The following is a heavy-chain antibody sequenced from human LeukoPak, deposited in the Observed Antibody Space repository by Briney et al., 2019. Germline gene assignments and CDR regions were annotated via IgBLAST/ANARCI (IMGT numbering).Heavy chain of an antibody. Sequence: GGSLRLSCEASGFSFTNAWMSWVRLAPGKGLEWVGRLKSRVDGGAADYAAPVKGRFTISRDDSKDTLYLQMNSLKNEDTGIYSCAYLRPNDYYYYYMDVWGKGTTVTVAS. CDR3: AYLRPNDYYYYYMDV. V-gene: IGHV3-15*01. D-gene: IGHD2-21*01. CDR1: GFSFTNAW. J-gene: IGHJ6*03. CDR2: LKSRVDGGAA.